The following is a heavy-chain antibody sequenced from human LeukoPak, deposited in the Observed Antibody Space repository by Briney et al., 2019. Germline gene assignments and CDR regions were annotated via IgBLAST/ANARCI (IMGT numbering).Heavy chain of an antibody. Sequence: GGSLRLSCAASGVTLSRNYMSGGRQAPGKGVEWGSFIYRGASTYYAHSVNAIFTISTYNSKNTLYLQMNSLRAEDTAVYYCARSEQWLVPYYFDYWGQGTLVTVSS. CDR2: IYRGAST. V-gene: IGHV3-66*01. D-gene: IGHD6-19*01. CDR1: GVTLSRNY. J-gene: IGHJ4*02. CDR3: ARSEQWLVPYYFDY.